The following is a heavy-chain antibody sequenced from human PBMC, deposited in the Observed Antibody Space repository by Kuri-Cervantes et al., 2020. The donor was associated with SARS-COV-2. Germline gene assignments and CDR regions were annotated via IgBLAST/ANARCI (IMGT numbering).Heavy chain of an antibody. CDR1: GYTFTGYY. CDR2: INPNSGGT. Sequence: ASVKVSCKASGYTFTGYYMHWVRQAPGQGLEWMGWINPNSGGTNYAQKFQGWVTTTRDTSISTVYMELSRLRSDDTAVYYCARGMVRGLIQSYYYGMDVWGQGTTVTVSS. J-gene: IGHJ6*02. D-gene: IGHD3-10*01. CDR3: ARGMVRGLIQSYYYGMDV. V-gene: IGHV1-2*04.